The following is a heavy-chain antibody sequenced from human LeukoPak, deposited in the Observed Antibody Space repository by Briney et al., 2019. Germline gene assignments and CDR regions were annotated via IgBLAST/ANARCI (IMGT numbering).Heavy chain of an antibody. CDR2: ITGSGDST. CDR3: AKTYLVSSWHPDY. D-gene: IGHD6-13*01. J-gene: IGHJ4*02. V-gene: IGHV3-23*01. Sequence: GGSLRLSCVASGFTFNTNAMHWVRQAPGKGLEWVSTITGSGDSTYSADSAKGRFTISRDNSKNTLYLQMNSLRAEDTAIYYCAKTYLVSSWHPDYWGQGTLVTVSS. CDR1: GFTFNTNA.